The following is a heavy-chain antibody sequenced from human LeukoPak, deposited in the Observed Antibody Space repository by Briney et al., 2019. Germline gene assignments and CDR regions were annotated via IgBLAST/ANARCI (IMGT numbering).Heavy chain of an antibody. D-gene: IGHD1-26*01. V-gene: IGHV3-23*01. CDR2: ISGSGGGT. CDR3: AKGHSAYYFDY. J-gene: IGHJ4*02. CDR1: GFTFSSNA. Sequence: GGSLRLSCAASGFTFSSNAMSWVHQAPGRGLELVSAISGSGGGTYYADSVRGRFTISRDNSNNTLDLQRNSLRVEDTAVYYCAKGHSAYYFDYWGQGTLVTVSS.